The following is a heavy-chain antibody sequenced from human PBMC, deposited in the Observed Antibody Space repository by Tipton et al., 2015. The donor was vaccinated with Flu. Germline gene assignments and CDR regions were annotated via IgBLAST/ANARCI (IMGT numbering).Heavy chain of an antibody. CDR3: ARATVRGVILDAFDI. J-gene: IGHJ3*02. D-gene: IGHD3-10*01. V-gene: IGHV1-18*04. CDR2: ISAYNGNT. Sequence: QSGAEVKKPGASVKVSCKASGYTFTSYGISWVRQAPGQGLEWMGWISAYNGNTNYAQKLQGRVTMTTDTSTSTAYMELRSLRSDDAAVYYCARATVRGVILDAFDIWGQGTMVTVSS. CDR1: GYTFTSYG.